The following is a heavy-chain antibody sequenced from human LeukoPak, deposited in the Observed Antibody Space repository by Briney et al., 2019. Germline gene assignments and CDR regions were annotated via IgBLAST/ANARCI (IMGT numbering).Heavy chain of an antibody. CDR1: GGSISSYY. Sequence: PSETLSLTCTVSGGSISSYYWSWLRQPPGKGLEWIGYIYYSGSTNYNPSLKSRVTISVDTSKNQFSLKLSSVTAADTAVYYCARVRDSVDYWGQGTLVTVSS. V-gene: IGHV4-59*01. CDR3: ARVRDSVDY. CDR2: IYYSGST. D-gene: IGHD2-15*01. J-gene: IGHJ4*02.